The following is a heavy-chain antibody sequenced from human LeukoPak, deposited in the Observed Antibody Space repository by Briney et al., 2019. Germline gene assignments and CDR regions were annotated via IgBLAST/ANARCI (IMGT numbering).Heavy chain of an antibody. V-gene: IGHV1-18*01. Sequence: ASVKVSCKASGGTFSSYAISWVRQAPGQGLEWMGWVSTNDGNTVYAQRLQGRVTMTTDTSTSVAYMELRSLTSDDTAVYYCTRAPPGMTMMTDYWGQGTLVTVSS. J-gene: IGHJ4*02. CDR1: GGTFSSYA. CDR2: VSTNDGNT. CDR3: TRAPPGMTMMTDY. D-gene: IGHD3-22*01.